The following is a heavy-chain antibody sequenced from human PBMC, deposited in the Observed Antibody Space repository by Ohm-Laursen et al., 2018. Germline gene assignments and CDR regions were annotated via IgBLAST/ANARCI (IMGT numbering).Heavy chain of an antibody. Sequence: SDTLSLTCAVSGVSINRYYWSWIRQPPGKGLEWIGHIYYNENTNYNPSLESRVTISVDTSKNQFSLKLNSVNAADTAVYFCARDTGGLDFWGQGTLVTVSS. D-gene: IGHD3-10*01. CDR3: ARDTGGLDF. CDR2: IYYNENT. J-gene: IGHJ4*02. V-gene: IGHV4-59*01. CDR1: GVSINRYY.